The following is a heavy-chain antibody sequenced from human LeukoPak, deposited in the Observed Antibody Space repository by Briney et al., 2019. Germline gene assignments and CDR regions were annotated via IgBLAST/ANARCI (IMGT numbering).Heavy chain of an antibody. CDR2: IYPGGSET. D-gene: IGHD5-24*01. J-gene: IGHJ4*02. CDR3: ARASRDGYNQNFDH. CDR1: GYSFSSYW. Sequence: GESLKISCKGLGYSFSSYWNAWVRQRPGKGLEWMGIIYPGGSETRYDPSFQGQVTISADSSTSTAYLQWSSLRASNTAMYYCARASRDGYNQNFDHWGQGTLVTVSS. V-gene: IGHV5-51*01.